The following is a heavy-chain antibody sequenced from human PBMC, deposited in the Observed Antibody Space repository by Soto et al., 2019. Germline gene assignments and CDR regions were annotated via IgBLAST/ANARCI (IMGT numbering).Heavy chain of an antibody. CDR3: ARAHEVAWFDS. Sequence: EVQLVESGGGLVKPGGSLRLSCAASGFSFSSYTMNWVRQAPGKGLQWVSSITNRGNHTYSADSVKGRFTISRDNDKNSLYLQMNNLRAEDTAIYFCARAHEVAWFDSWGLGTLVTVTS. CDR2: ITNRGNHT. V-gene: IGHV3-21*01. D-gene: IGHD2-15*01. J-gene: IGHJ5*01. CDR1: GFSFSSYT.